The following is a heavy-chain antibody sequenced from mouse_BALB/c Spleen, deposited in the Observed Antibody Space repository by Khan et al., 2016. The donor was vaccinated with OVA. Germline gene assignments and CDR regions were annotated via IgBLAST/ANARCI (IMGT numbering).Heavy chain of an antibody. D-gene: IGHD2-1*01. CDR1: GFTFSTYA. CDR2: ISSDGDYT. CDR3: ARSTYGNFAY. Sequence: EVELVESGGGLVKPGGSLKLSCAASGFTFSTYAMSWVRQTPEKRLEWVATISSDGDYTYYPDNVTGRFTISRDNAKNTLYLQMSSLRSEDTDMYYCARSTYGNFAYWGQGTLVTVSA. J-gene: IGHJ3*01. V-gene: IGHV5-9-3*01.